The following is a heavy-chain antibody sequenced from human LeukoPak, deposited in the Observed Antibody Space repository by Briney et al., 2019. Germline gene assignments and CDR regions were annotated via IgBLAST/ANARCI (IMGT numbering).Heavy chain of an antibody. J-gene: IGHJ3*02. Sequence: GSLRLSCAASGFRFSYHDMHWVRQAPGKGLEFVSSIGAAGAHTFYADSVKGRFTISRDNFQSTMYLQMDGLRPEDSAVYYCARELGGTKTGGFDIWGQGTVVTVSS. D-gene: IGHD1-14*01. CDR3: ARELGGTKTGGFDI. CDR1: GFRFSYHD. V-gene: IGHV3-64*02. CDR2: IGAAGAHT.